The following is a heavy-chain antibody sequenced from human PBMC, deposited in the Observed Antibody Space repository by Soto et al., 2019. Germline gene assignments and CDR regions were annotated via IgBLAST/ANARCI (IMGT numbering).Heavy chain of an antibody. Sequence: SGPTLVNPTQTLTLTCTFSGFSLSTSGMCVSWIRQPPGKALEWLARIDWDDDKYYSTSLKTRLTISKDTSKNQVVLTMTNMDPVDTATYYCARIRPYDILTGYYGYYFDYWGQGTLVTVS. D-gene: IGHD3-9*01. CDR3: ARIRPYDILTGYYGYYFDY. J-gene: IGHJ4*02. CDR2: IDWDDDK. V-gene: IGHV2-70*11. CDR1: GFSLSTSGMC.